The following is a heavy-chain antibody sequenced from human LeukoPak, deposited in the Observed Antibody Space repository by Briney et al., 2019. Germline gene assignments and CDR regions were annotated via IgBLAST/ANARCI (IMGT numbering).Heavy chain of an antibody. D-gene: IGHD3-22*01. CDR1: GYTFTGYY. J-gene: IGHJ4*02. CDR2: INTNSGGT. Sequence: ASVKVSCKASGYTFTGYYIHWVRQAPGQGLEWMGWINTNSGGTNYAQKFQGRVTMTRDTSISTAYMELSRLRSDDTAVYYCARVVEWYYDSSGYYYDLWGQGTLVTVSS. CDR3: ARVVEWYYDSSGYYYDL. V-gene: IGHV1-2*02.